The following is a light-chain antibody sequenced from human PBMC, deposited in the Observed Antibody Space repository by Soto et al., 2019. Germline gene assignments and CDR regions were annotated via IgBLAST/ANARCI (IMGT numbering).Light chain of an antibody. CDR1: SGSIASNY. J-gene: IGLJ3*02. V-gene: IGLV6-57*03. Sequence: NFMLTQPHSVSKSPGKTVTISCTRRSGSIASNYVQWYQQRPGSAPTSVIYEDNQRPSGVPDRFSGSIDSSSNSASLTISGLKTEDEADYYCQSYDSTNWVFGGGTKLTVL. CDR2: EDN. CDR3: QSYDSTNWV.